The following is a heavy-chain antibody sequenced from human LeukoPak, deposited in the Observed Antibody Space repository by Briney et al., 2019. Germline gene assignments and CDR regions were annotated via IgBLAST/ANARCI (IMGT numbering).Heavy chain of an antibody. J-gene: IGHJ4*02. D-gene: IGHD6-19*01. CDR3: ARGRNGWYHNFDY. V-gene: IGHV3-30*03. CDR1: GFTFSNYG. Sequence: GGSLRLSCAASGFTFSNYGMHWVRQAPGKGLEWVTSISYDGSNKYYADSVKGRFTISRDNSKNTLYLQTNSLRAEDTAVYYCARGRNGWYHNFDYWGQGTLVTVSS. CDR2: ISYDGSNK.